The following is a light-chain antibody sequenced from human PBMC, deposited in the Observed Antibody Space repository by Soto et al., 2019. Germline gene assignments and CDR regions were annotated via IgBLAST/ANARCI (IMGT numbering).Light chain of an antibody. CDR2: LGS. CDR3: MQGLQTPYT. CDR1: QSLLQSNGYSY. Sequence: DIVMTQSPLSMPVTPGEPASISCRSSQSLLQSNGYSYLDWYLQKPGQSPQLLIYLGSNRASGVPDRFSGSGSGTAFTLKISRVEAEDVGAYYCMQGLQTPYTFGQGTKLEIK. J-gene: IGKJ2*01. V-gene: IGKV2-28*01.